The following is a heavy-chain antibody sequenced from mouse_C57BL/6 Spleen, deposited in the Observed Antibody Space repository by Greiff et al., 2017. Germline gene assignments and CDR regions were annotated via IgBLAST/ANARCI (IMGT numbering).Heavy chain of an antibody. D-gene: IGHD1-1*01. CDR3: SGVTTVPFDY. CDR2: ISPKYGTT. CDR1: GYSFTDYN. V-gene: IGHV1-39*01. Sequence: VQLQQSGPELVKPGASVTISCKASGYSFTDYNMNWVKQSNGKSLEWIGVISPKYGTTSYNPKFTGKATLTVNQSDSTAYMQLNSLTSEDSAVYYCSGVTTVPFDYWGQGTTLTVSS. J-gene: IGHJ2*01.